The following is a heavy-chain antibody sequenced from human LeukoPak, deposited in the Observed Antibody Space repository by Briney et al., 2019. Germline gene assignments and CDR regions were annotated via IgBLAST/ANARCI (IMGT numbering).Heavy chain of an antibody. CDR1: GGSISSGGYS. J-gene: IGHJ3*02. CDR2: IYHSGST. Sequence: SETLSLTCAVSGGSISSGGYSWSWLRQPPGKGLEWIGYIYHSGSTYYNPSLKSRVTISVDRSKNQFSLKLSSVTAADTAVYYCARGEGGYDYGNAFDIWGQGTMVTVSS. V-gene: IGHV4-30-2*01. D-gene: IGHD5-12*01. CDR3: ARGEGGYDYGNAFDI.